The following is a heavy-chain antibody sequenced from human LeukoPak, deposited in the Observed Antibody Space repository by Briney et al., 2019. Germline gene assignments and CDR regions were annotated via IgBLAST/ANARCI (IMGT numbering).Heavy chain of an antibody. D-gene: IGHD5-18*01. J-gene: IGHJ3*02. CDR3: ARTERGYRSYVFDI. Sequence: GGSLRLSCAASGFTFSSYSMNWVRQAPGKGLEWVSSISSSSSYIYYPDSVKGRFTIPRDNAKNALYPQMKRLRAEDSAVYYCARTERGYRSYVFDIWGQGTMVTVSS. CDR2: ISSSSSYI. CDR1: GFTFSSYS. V-gene: IGHV3-21*01.